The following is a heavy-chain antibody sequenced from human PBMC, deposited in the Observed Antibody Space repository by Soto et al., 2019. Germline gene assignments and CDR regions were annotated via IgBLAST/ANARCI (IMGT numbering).Heavy chain of an antibody. D-gene: IGHD4-17*01. CDR2: MNPNSGNT. J-gene: IGHJ4*02. V-gene: IGHV1-8*01. CDR1: GYTFTSYD. Sequence: ASVKVSCKASGYTFTSYDINWVRQATGQGLEWMGWMNPNSGNTGYAQKFQGRVTMTRNTSISTAYMELSSLRSEDTAVYYCATGLESGEIKTQDYWGQGALVTVSS. CDR3: ATGLESGEIKTQDY.